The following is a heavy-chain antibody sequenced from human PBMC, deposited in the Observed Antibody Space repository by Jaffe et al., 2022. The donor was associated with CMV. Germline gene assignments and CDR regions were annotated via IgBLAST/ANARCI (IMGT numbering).Heavy chain of an antibody. CDR3: ARDRNNWTPPEDYYYGMDV. Sequence: QVQLVESGGGVVQPGRSLRLSCAASGFTFSSYGMHWVRQAPGKGLEWVAVIWYDGSNKYYADSVKGRFTISRDNSKNTLYLQMNSLRAEDTAVYYCARDRNNWTPPEDYYYGMDVWGQGTTVTVSS. CDR2: IWYDGSNK. CDR1: GFTFSSYG. J-gene: IGHJ6*02. V-gene: IGHV3-33*01. D-gene: IGHD1-20*01.